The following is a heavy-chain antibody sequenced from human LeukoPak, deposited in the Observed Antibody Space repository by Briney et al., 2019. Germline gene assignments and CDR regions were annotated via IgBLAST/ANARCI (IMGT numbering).Heavy chain of an antibody. CDR2: ISYDGSNK. D-gene: IGHD6-13*01. V-gene: IGHV3-30*18. J-gene: IGHJ4*02. Sequence: GGSLRLSCAASGFTFSSYGMHWVRQAPGKGLEWVAVISYDGSNKYYADSVKGRFTISRDNSKNTLYLQMNSLRAEDTAVYYCAKDPDLSSSSGWVFGYWGQGTLVTVSS. CDR3: AKDPDLSSSSGWVFGY. CDR1: GFTFSSYG.